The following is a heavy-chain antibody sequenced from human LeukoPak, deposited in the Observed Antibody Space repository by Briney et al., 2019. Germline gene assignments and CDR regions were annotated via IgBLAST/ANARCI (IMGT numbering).Heavy chain of an antibody. CDR1: GFTFSDIW. V-gene: IGHV3-15*07. J-gene: IGHJ4*02. Sequence: KTGGSLRLSGVGSGFTFSDIWMNWVRQAPGKGLEWVGRIKSKTVGGTTDYAAPVKDRFTVSRDDSKATLYLQMNSLKTEDTAVYYCTTDYCTSTTCYLTFWGQGILVTVSS. D-gene: IGHD2-2*01. CDR2: IKSKTVGGTT. CDR3: TTDYCTSTTCYLTF.